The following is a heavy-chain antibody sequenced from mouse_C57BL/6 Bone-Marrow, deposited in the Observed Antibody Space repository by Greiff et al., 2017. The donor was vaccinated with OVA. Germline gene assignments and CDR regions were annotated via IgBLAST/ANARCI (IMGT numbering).Heavy chain of an antibody. Sequence: QVHVKQSGAELVKPGASVKLSCKASGYTFTEYTIHWVKQRSGQGLEWIGWFYPGSGSIKYNEKFKDKATLTADKSSSTVYMELSRLTSEDSAVYFCARHEEGGYDGGYFDVWGTGTTVTVSS. CDR2: FYPGSGSI. CDR1: GYTFTEYT. J-gene: IGHJ1*03. D-gene: IGHD2-2*01. CDR3: ARHEEGGYDGGYFDV. V-gene: IGHV1-62-2*01.